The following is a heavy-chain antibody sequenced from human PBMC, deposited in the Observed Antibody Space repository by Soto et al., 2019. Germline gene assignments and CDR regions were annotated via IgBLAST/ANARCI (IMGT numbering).Heavy chain of an antibody. Sequence: EVQLLESGGGLVQPGGSLGLSYAASGFTFSSYAMRWVRQAPGKGLEWVSAVSGRGGSTYYADSVKGRFTISRDNSKNTLYLQMNSLRAEDTAVYYCARRGPGTYFDYWGQGTLVTVSS. CDR2: VSGRGGST. J-gene: IGHJ4*02. CDR1: GFTFSSYA. D-gene: IGHD6-13*01. CDR3: ARRGPGTYFDY. V-gene: IGHV3-23*01.